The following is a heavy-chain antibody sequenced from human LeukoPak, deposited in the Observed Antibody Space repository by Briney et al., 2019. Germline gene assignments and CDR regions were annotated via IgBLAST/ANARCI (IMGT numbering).Heavy chain of an antibody. V-gene: IGHV1-2*02. D-gene: IGHD6-13*01. CDR3: AHLLGIAPFDY. CDR2: INPNSGGT. J-gene: IGHJ4*02. CDR1: VYTFTGYY. Sequence: ASVKVSCKASVYTFTGYYMHWVRQAPGQGLEWMGWINPNSGGTNYAQKFQGRVTMTKDTFISTACMELSRLRSDDTAVYYCAHLLGIAPFDYWGQGTLVTVSS.